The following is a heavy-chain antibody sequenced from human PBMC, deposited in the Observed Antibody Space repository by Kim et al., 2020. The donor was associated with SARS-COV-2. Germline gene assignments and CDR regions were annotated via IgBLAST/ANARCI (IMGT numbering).Heavy chain of an antibody. CDR3: AKGSSASCYTVLDC. J-gene: IGHJ4*02. D-gene: IGHD2-2*02. V-gene: IGHV3-23*05. Sequence: AESVKGRFTIARDNSKNTLYLQMNSLRAEDTAVYYCAKGSSASCYTVLDCWGQGTLVTVSS.